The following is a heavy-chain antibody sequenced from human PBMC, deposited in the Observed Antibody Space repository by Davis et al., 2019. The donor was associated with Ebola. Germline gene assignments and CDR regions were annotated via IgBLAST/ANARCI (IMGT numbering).Heavy chain of an antibody. CDR3: ARDQPYYDFWSGYCDY. D-gene: IGHD3-3*01. Sequence: ASVKVSCKASGYTFTSYGISWVRQAPGQGLEWMGWISAYNGNTNYAQKLQGRVTITADKSTSTAYMELSSLRSEDTAVYYCARDQPYYDFWSGYCDYWGQGTLVTVSS. CDR2: ISAYNGNT. J-gene: IGHJ4*02. V-gene: IGHV1-18*01. CDR1: GYTFTSYG.